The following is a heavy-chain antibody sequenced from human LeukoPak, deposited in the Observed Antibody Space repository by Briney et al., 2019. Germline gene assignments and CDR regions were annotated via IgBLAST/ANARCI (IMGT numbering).Heavy chain of an antibody. CDR3: ARNIGGVGY. J-gene: IGHJ4*02. D-gene: IGHD2-21*01. Sequence: GGSLRLSCAASGFTFSTYAMSWVRQTPEKGLEWVSAISGSGGSTYYADSVKGRFTISRDNSKNTLYLQMNSLRAEDTAVYYCARNIGGVGYWGQGTLVTVSS. CDR1: GFTFSTYA. V-gene: IGHV3-23*01. CDR2: ISGSGGST.